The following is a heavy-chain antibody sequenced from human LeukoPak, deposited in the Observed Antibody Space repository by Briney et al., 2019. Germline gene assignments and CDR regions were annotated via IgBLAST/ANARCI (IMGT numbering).Heavy chain of an antibody. CDR2: INHGGSA. D-gene: IGHD4-11*01. J-gene: IGHJ4*02. V-gene: IGHV4-34*01. CDR1: GGSFSGYY. CDR3: SRQGPEGDYSNYVSFDY. Sequence: SETLSLTCAVYGGSFSGYYWSWIRQPPGKGLEWIGEINHGGSANYNPSLKSRVTISVDTSKNQFSLKLNSMTAADTAVYYCSRQGPEGDYSNYVSFDYWGQGTLVTVSS.